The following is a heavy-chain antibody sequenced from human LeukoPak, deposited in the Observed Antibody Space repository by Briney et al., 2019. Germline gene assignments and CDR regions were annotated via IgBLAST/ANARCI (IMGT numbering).Heavy chain of an antibody. CDR2: IRYDGSNK. V-gene: IGHV3-30*02. CDR1: GFTFSSYG. D-gene: IGHD5-12*01. CDR3: AKDLGWESGYDISDY. Sequence: GGSLRLSCAASGFTFSSYGMHWVRQAPGKGLEWVAFIRYDGSNKYYADSVKGRFTISRDNSKNTLYLQMNSLRAEDTAVYYCAKDLGWESGYDISDYWGQGTLVTVSS. J-gene: IGHJ4*02.